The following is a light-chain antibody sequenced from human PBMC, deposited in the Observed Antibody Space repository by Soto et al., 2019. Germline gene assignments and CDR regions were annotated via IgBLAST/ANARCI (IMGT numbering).Light chain of an antibody. Sequence: EIVLTQSPATLSLSPGERATLSCRASQSVSSYLAWYQQKPGQAPRLLIYHASNRATGIPARFSGSGSETDFTLTISSLEPEDFAVYYWQQRYSWPPITFGQGTRLEIK. CDR3: QQRYSWPPIT. J-gene: IGKJ5*01. CDR1: QSVSSY. V-gene: IGKV3-11*01. CDR2: HAS.